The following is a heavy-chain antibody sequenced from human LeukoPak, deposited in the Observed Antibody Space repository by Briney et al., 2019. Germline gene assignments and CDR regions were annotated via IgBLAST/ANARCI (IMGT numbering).Heavy chain of an antibody. D-gene: IGHD3-22*01. Sequence: PSQTLSLTCTVSGGSISSGSYYWSWIRQPAGKGLEWIGRIYTSGSTNYNPSLKSRVTISVDTSKNQFSLKLSSVTAADTAVYYCAREVDCYDSSGYYPSYYFDYWGQGTLVTVSS. J-gene: IGHJ4*02. CDR2: IYTSGST. CDR1: GGSISSGSYY. CDR3: AREVDCYDSSGYYPSYYFDY. V-gene: IGHV4-61*02.